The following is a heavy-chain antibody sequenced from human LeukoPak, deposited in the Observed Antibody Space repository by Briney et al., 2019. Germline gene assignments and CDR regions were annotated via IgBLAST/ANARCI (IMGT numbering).Heavy chain of an antibody. D-gene: IGHD3-10*01. V-gene: IGHV3-23*01. J-gene: IGHJ4*02. CDR2: ISGSGGST. Sequence: GGSLRLSCAASGFTFSSYAMSWVRQAPGKGLEWVSAISGSGGSTYYADSVKGQFTISRDNSKNTLYLQMNSLRAEDTAVYYCAKDFSPVWFGSAGYFDYWGQGTLVTVSS. CDR3: AKDFSPVWFGSAGYFDY. CDR1: GFTFSSYA.